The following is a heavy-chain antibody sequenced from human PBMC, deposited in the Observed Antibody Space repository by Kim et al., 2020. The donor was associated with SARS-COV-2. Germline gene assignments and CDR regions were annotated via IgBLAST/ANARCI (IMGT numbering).Heavy chain of an antibody. CDR2: ISYDGSNK. Sequence: GGSLRLSCAASGFTFSSYAMHWVRQAPGKGLEWVAVISYDGSNKYYADSVKGRFTISRDNSKNTLYLQMNSLRAEDTAVYYCASWEPKRITFDYWGQGTLVTVSS. J-gene: IGHJ4*02. V-gene: IGHV3-30*04. CDR3: ASWEPKRITFDY. CDR1: GFTFSSYA. D-gene: IGHD1-26*01.